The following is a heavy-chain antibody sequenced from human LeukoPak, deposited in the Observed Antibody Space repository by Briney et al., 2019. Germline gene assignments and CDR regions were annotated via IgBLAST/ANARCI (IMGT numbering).Heavy chain of an antibody. CDR1: GYTFTSYG. D-gene: IGHD1-26*01. V-gene: IGHV1-2*02. J-gene: IGHJ4*02. CDR2: INPNSGYT. Sequence: ASVKVSCKASGYTFTSYGISWVRQAPGQGLEWMGWINPNSGYTNYAQKFQGRVTMTRDASISTAYMDLSRLRSDDTAVYYCAREYRGSYSPLDYWGQGTLVTVSS. CDR3: AREYRGSYSPLDY.